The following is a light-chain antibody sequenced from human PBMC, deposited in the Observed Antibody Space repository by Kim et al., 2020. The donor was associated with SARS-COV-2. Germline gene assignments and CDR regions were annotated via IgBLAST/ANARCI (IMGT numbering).Light chain of an antibody. V-gene: IGLV3-19*01. CDR1: SLRSYY. Sequence: SSELTQDPAVSVALGQTVRITCQGASLRSYYATWYQQKPGQAPIVVIYGKNNRPSGIPDRFSGSSSGDTASLTITGTQAGDEADYYCNSRGSNDNVLFGGGTQLTVL. CDR2: GKN. J-gene: IGLJ2*01. CDR3: NSRGSNDNVL.